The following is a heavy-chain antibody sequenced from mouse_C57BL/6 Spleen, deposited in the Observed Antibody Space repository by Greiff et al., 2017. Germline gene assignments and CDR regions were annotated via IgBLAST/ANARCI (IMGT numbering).Heavy chain of an antibody. CDR2: ISDGGSYT. D-gene: IGHD1-1*01. J-gene: IGHJ2*01. V-gene: IGHV5-4*01. CDR3: ARDRYGSGSYDFDY. CDR1: GFTFSSYA. Sequence: EVKLVESGGGLVKPGGSLKLSCAASGFTFSSYAMSWVRQTPEKRLEWVATISDGGSYTYYPDNVKGRFTISRDNAKNNLYLQMSHLKSEDTAMYYCARDRYGSGSYDFDYWRQGTTLTVSS.